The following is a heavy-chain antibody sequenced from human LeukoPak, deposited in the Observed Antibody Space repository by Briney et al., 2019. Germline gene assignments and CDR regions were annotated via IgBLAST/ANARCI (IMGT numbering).Heavy chain of an antibody. V-gene: IGHV3-23*01. J-gene: IGHJ4*02. CDR2: ISGSGGST. D-gene: IGHD3-10*01. Sequence: TGGSLILSCAASGFTFSSYAMSWVRQAPGKGLEWVSAISGSGGSTYYADSVKGRFTISRDNSKNTLYLQMNSLRAEDTAVYYCAREVLWFGEFNFDYWGQGTLVTVSS. CDR1: GFTFSSYA. CDR3: AREVLWFGEFNFDY.